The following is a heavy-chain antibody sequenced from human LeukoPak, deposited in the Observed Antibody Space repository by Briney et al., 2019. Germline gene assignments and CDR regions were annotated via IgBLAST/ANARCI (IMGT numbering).Heavy chain of an antibody. V-gene: IGHV3-48*01. Sequence: GGSLRLSCAASGFSFSGYSMAWVRQAPGKGLEWVSYISRFSTTIHYADSVKGRFAISRDNVNNSLFLQMNSLRAEDTAVYYCARACNFCFTGADYWGQGSLVTVSS. D-gene: IGHD2-8*02. CDR1: GFSFSGYS. CDR3: ARACNFCFTGADY. CDR2: ISRFSTTI. J-gene: IGHJ4*02.